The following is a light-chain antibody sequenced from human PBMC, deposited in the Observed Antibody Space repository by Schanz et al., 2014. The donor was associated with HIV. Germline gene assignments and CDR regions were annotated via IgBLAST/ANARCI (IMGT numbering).Light chain of an antibody. CDR2: DNN. J-gene: IGLJ3*02. V-gene: IGLV1-51*01. Sequence: QSVLTQPPSVSAAPGQKVAISCSGGSSNIGDNYVSWYQQFPGAAPKLVIYDNNRRPSGIPGRFSGAKSGTSASLAISGLQPEDEADYYCATWDDNLPGWVFGGGTKLTVL. CDR1: SSNIGDNY. CDR3: ATWDDNLPGWV.